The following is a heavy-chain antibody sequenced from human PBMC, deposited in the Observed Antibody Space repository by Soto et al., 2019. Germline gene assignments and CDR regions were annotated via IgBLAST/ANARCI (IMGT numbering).Heavy chain of an antibody. D-gene: IGHD1-1*01. CDR3: ARVSGTLERYSDLDY. J-gene: IGHJ4*02. Sequence: EVQLVESGGGLVKPGGSLRLSCAASGFIFSSYSMNWVRQAPGKGLEWVSCISPRSDYISFAASMRGRFTISRDNAQNSLYLQMNKLRAEDTAVYHCARVSGTLERYSDLDYWGQGTLVTVSS. CDR1: GFIFSSYS. CDR2: ISPRSDYI. V-gene: IGHV3-21*01.